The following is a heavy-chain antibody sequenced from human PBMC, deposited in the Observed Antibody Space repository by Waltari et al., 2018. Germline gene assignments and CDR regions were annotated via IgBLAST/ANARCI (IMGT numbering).Heavy chain of an antibody. CDR3: AGIAAAGTFDY. CDR2: IYYSGIT. CDR1: GGSISSSSYY. V-gene: IGHV4-39*07. J-gene: IGHJ4*02. D-gene: IGHD6-13*01. Sequence: QLQLQESGPGLVKPSETLSLTCTVSGGSISSSSYYWGWIRQPPGKGLEWIGSIYYSGITYYNPSLKSRVTISVDTSKNQFSLKLSSVTAADTAVYYCAGIAAAGTFDYWGQGTLVTVSS.